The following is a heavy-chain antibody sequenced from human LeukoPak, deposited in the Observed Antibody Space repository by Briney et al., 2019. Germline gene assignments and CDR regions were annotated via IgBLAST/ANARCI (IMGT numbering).Heavy chain of an antibody. CDR1: GYTFTSYG. J-gene: IGHJ4*02. D-gene: IGHD3-10*01. V-gene: IGHV1-18*01. CDR2: ISAYNGNT. CDR3: ARDVLLWLGELDAEFDY. Sequence: ASVKVSCKASGYTFTSYGISWVRQAPGQGLEWMGWISAYNGNTNYAQKLQGRVTMTTDTSTSTAYMELRSLRSDDTAVYYCARDVLLWLGELDAEFDYWGQGTLVTVSS.